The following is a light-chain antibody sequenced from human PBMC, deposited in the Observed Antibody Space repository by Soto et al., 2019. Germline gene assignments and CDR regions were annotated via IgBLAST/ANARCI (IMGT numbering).Light chain of an antibody. V-gene: IGLV1-47*01. CDR2: RNN. J-gene: IGLJ2*01. Sequence: QSVLTQPPSASGTPGQTVTISCSGSSSNIGSAYIYWYQHLPGTAPKLLISRNNQRPSGVPDRFSASKSGTSASLAISGLRSEDDADYYCAAWDDSLVVFGGGTKLNVL. CDR1: SSNIGSAY. CDR3: AAWDDSLVV.